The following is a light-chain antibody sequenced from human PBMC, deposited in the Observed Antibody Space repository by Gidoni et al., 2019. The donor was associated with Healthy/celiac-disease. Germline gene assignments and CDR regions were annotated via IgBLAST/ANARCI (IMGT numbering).Light chain of an antibody. CDR2: EGS. Sequence: QSDLTQPASVSGSPGQSITISCTGTSSDVGSYNLVTWYQQHPGKAPKLMIYEGSKRPSGVSNRFSGSKSGNTASLTISGLQAEDEADYYCCSYAGSSTSHVVFGGGTKLTVL. J-gene: IGLJ2*01. CDR1: SSDVGSYNL. V-gene: IGLV2-23*01. CDR3: CSYAGSSTSHVV.